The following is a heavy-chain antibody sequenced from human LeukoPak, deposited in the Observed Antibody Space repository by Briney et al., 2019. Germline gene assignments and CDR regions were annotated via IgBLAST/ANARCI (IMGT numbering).Heavy chain of an antibody. CDR3: ARGGITIFGGIIYQDY. V-gene: IGHV3-21*04. CDR1: GFTFSSYS. Sequence: GGFLRLSCAASGFTFSSYSMNWVRQAPGKGLEWVSSISSSSSYIYYADSVKGRFTISRDNAKNSLYLQMNSLRAEDTAFYYCARGGITIFGGIIYQDYWGQGTLVTVSS. J-gene: IGHJ4*02. D-gene: IGHD3-3*01. CDR2: ISSSSSYI.